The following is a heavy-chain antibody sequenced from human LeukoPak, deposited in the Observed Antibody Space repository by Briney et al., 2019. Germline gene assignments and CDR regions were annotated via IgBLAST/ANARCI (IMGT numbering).Heavy chain of an antibody. CDR3: ARQHSAYFDY. V-gene: IGHV4-61*02. CDR1: GGSISSGSYY. J-gene: IGHJ4*02. D-gene: IGHD3-3*02. CDR2: IYTSGST. Sequence: KTSETLSLTCTVSGGSISSGSYYWSWIRQPAGKGLEWIGRIYTSGSTNYNPSLKSRVTISVDTSKNQFSLKLSSVTAADTAVYYCARQHSAYFDYWGQGTLVTVSS.